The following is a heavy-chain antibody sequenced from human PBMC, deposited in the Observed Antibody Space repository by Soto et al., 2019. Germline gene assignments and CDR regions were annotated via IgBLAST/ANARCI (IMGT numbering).Heavy chain of an antibody. CDR2: MYYSGIT. V-gene: IGHV4-61*01. J-gene: IGHJ4*02. Sequence: PAETLSLTCAVSGAPVSSETHFWAWIRHPPGKGLEWIGYMYYSGITNSNPALKSRVTLSVDRSRNQFSLSLNSVTAADTAVYYCAREDMSGTYYFDYWGPGTQVTVSS. CDR1: GAPVSSETHF. CDR3: AREDMSGTYYFDY. D-gene: IGHD1-26*01.